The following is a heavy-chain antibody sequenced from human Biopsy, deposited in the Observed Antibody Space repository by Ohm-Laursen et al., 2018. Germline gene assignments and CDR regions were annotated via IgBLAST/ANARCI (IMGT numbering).Heavy chain of an antibody. CDR1: GFSFSDYH. CDR3: ARDTRWSPYSMDV. CDR2: ISGGGTI. J-gene: IGHJ6*02. D-gene: IGHD4-23*01. Sequence: SLRLSCAAPGFSFSDYHMRWIRQAPGRGLEWVSYISGGGTIYYGDSMKGRVTISRDNAKNSLYLQMHSLRAEDTAAYYCARDTRWSPYSMDVWGQGTTVTVSS. V-gene: IGHV3-11*01.